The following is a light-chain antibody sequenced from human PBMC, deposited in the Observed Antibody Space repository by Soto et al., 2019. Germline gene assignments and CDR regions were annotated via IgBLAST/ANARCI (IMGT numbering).Light chain of an antibody. CDR1: QSVSPN. V-gene: IGKV3-15*01. Sequence: EIVMTQSPATLSVSPGERATLSCRASQSVSPNLAWYQQKPGQAPRLLIYSASTRATGIPARFSGSGSGTEFTLTISSLQSEDFALYYCQQYDNWPPRTFGHGTKVDV. CDR3: QQYDNWPPRT. CDR2: SAS. J-gene: IGKJ3*01.